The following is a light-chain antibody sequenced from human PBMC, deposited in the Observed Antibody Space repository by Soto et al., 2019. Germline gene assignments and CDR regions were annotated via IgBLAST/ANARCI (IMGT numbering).Light chain of an antibody. J-gene: IGKJ5*01. V-gene: IGKV3-15*01. CDR3: QQYNNWPPEIT. CDR2: GAS. CDR1: QSVSSN. Sequence: DIVMTQSPLSLTFPPGEPASLSCRPSQSVSSNLAWYQQKPGQAPRLLIYGASTRATGIPARFSGSGSGTEFTLTISSLQSEDFAVYYCQQYNNWPPEITFGQGTRLEI.